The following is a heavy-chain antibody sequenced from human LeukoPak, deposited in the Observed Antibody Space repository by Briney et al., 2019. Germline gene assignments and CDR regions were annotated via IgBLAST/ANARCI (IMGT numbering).Heavy chain of an antibody. CDR3: ARERTDYYGSGSYYFDY. CDR1: GFTFSTYG. D-gene: IGHD3-10*01. CDR2: ISGSGSTT. V-gene: IGHV3-48*01. Sequence: GGSLGLSCSASGFTFSTYGMSWVRQAPGKGLEWVISISGSGSTTFYADSVKGRFTISRDNAKNSLYLQMNSLRAEDTAVYYCARERTDYYGSGSYYFDYWGQGTLVIVSS. J-gene: IGHJ4*02.